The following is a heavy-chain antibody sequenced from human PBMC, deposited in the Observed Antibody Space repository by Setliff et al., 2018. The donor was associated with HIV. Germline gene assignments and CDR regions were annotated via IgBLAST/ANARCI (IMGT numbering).Heavy chain of an antibody. CDR2: IFYSGHT. CDR3: ARGIAAAGR. D-gene: IGHD6-13*01. V-gene: IGHV4-39*07. J-gene: IGHJ4*02. Sequence: SETLSLTCIVSGGSISGSSYYWGWIRQPPGKGLEWIGDIFYSGHTFYNPSLKSRVSISVDTSKNQFSLKLTSVTAADTAVYYCARGIAAAGRWGQGTLVTVSS. CDR1: GGSISGSSYY.